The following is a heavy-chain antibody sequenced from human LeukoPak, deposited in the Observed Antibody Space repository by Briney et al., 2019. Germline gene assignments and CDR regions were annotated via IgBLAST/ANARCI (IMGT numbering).Heavy chain of an antibody. CDR3: ARGILGTRADY. CDR2: INPNSGGT. J-gene: IGHJ4*02. D-gene: IGHD3-16*01. CDR1: GYTFTGYY. V-gene: IGHV1-2*06. Sequence: ASVKVSCKASGYTFTGYYIYWVRQAPGQGLEWMGRINPNSGGTNYAQKFQGRVTMTRDTSISTAYMELSSLRSDDTAVYYCARGILGTRADYWGQGTLVTVSS.